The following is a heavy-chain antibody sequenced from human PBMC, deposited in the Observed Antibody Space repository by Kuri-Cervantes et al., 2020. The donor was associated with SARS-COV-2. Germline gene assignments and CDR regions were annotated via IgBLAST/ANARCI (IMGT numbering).Heavy chain of an antibody. J-gene: IGHJ6*03. CDR1: GYSISSGYY. CDR3: ARHGGYDHLRPHYYYYYYMDV. Sequence: ESLKISCAVSGYSISSGYYWGWIRQPPGKGLEWIGSIYHSGSTYYNPSLKSRVTISVDTSKNQFSLKLSSVTAADTAVYYYARHGGYDHLRPHYYYYYYMDVWGKGTTVTVSS. D-gene: IGHD5-12*01. V-gene: IGHV4-38-2*01. CDR2: IYHSGST.